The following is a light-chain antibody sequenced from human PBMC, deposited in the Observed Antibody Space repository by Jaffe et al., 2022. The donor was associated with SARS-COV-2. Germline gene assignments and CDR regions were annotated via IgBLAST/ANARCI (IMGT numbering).Light chain of an antibody. CDR3: QQYQSFLYT. CDR2: KES. CDR1: QSISSS. Sequence: DIQMTQSPSTLSASVGDRVTITCRASQSISSSLAWYQQKPGKAPNLLIYKESTLERGVPLRFSGGGSGTEFTLTISSLQPDDFATYYCQQYQSFLYTFGQGTKLELK. J-gene: IGKJ2*01. V-gene: IGKV1-5*03.